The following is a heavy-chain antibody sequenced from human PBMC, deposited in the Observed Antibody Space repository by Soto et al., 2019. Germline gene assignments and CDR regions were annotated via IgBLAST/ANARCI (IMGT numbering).Heavy chain of an antibody. Sequence: QVLLVQSGAEVKKPGSSVKVSCKASGGTFNFYAISWVRQAPGQGLEWMGGIIPMFGTANYTQKFQGRVTIPAEESTSTVYLEVNRLRSDETAVYYCAKEGPYDYVWGTIRKFDYWGQGTLVTVSS. D-gene: IGHD3-16*01. J-gene: IGHJ4*02. V-gene: IGHV1-69*01. CDR2: IIPMFGTA. CDR3: AKEGPYDYVWGTIRKFDY. CDR1: GGTFNFYA.